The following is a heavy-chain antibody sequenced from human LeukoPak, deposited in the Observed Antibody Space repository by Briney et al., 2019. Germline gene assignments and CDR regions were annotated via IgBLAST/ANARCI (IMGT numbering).Heavy chain of an antibody. D-gene: IGHD1-26*01. CDR1: GYTFTGYY. CDR3: ARDRAIVGATSAGPPGY. V-gene: IGHV1-2*02. Sequence: ASVKVSCKASGYTFTGYYMHWVRQAPGQGLEWMGWINPNSGGTNYAQKFQGRVTMTRDTSISTAYMELSRLRSDDTAVYYCARDRAIVGATSAGPPGYWGQGTLVTVSS. J-gene: IGHJ4*02. CDR2: INPNSGGT.